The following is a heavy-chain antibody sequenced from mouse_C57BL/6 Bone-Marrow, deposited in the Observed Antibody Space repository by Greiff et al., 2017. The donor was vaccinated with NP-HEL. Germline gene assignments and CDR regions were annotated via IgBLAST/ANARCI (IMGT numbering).Heavy chain of an antibody. J-gene: IGHJ4*01. CDR3: AREEYDYDTDYYAMDY. CDR1: GYTFTSYG. V-gene: IGHV1-81*01. D-gene: IGHD2-4*01. Sequence: QVQLQQSGAELARPGASVKLSCKASGYTFTSYGISWVKQRTGQGLEWIGEIYPRSGNTYYNEKFKGKATLTADKSSSTAYMELRSLTSEDSAVYFCAREEYDYDTDYYAMDYWGQGTSVTVSS. CDR2: IYPRSGNT.